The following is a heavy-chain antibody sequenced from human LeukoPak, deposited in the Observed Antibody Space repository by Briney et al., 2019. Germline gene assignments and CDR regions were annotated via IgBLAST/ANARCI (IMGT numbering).Heavy chain of an antibody. D-gene: IGHD1-26*01. CDR3: TTESIGSLPY. Sequence: PGGSLRLSCAASGFSFSDTYINWVRQIPGTGLEWVGLIKNKADRGEIEYAAPVKDRFTISRDDSKNTVYLQMSSLKTEDTAVYYCTTESIGSLPYWGQGTLVTVSS. V-gene: IGHV3-15*07. J-gene: IGHJ4*02. CDR2: IKNKADRGEI. CDR1: GFSFSDTY.